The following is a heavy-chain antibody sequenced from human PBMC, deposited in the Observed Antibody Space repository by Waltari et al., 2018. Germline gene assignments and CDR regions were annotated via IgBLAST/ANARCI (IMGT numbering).Heavy chain of an antibody. CDR1: EFTLSTYA. CDR3: ARDYCDRTNCHGMDV. CDR2: ISYNGRNI. D-gene: IGHD3-22*01. Sequence: QVQVVESGGGVVQPGRSLRLPCAEYEFTLSTYAMPWVRQAPGKGLEWVAVISYNGRNIYYEDSVKGRFTISRDNSKKTLYLQMSSLRAEDTAVYYCARDYCDRTNCHGMDVWGQGTTVTVSS. V-gene: IGHV3-30*04. J-gene: IGHJ6*02.